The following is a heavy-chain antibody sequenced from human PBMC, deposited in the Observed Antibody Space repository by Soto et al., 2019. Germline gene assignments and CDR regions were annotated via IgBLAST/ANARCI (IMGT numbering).Heavy chain of an antibody. CDR1: GFTFSSYG. D-gene: IGHD6-13*01. J-gene: IGHJ4*02. V-gene: IGHV3-30*18. Sequence: QVQLVESGGGVVQPGRSLRLSCAASGFTFSSYGMHWVRQAPGKGLEWVAVISYDGSNKYYADSVKGRFTISRDNSKNTLYLQMNSLSAEDTAVYYCAKDSIAAALVFDYWGQGTLVTVSS. CDR3: AKDSIAAALVFDY. CDR2: ISYDGSNK.